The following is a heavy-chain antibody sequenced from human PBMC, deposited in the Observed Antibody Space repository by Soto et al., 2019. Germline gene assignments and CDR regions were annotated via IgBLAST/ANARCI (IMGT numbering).Heavy chain of an antibody. Sequence: XSVKVSCNASGYTFTGYYMHLVRQAPGQGLEWMGWINPNSGGTNYAQKFQGRVTMTRDTSISTAYMELSRLRSDDTAVYYCAREGTHSSPTRFDPWGQGTLVTVSS. D-gene: IGHD6-13*01. CDR3: AREGTHSSPTRFDP. V-gene: IGHV1-2*02. J-gene: IGHJ5*02. CDR2: INPNSGGT. CDR1: GYTFTGYY.